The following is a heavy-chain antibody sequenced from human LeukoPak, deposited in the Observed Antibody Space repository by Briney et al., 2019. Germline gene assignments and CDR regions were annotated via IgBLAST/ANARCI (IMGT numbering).Heavy chain of an antibody. D-gene: IGHD2-2*01. J-gene: IGHJ6*02. V-gene: IGHV4-4*07. Sequence: TASEILSLTCTVSGGSISSYYWSWMRQPAGKGLEWIGRIYTSGSTNYNPSLKSRVTMSVDTSKNQFSLKLSSVTAADTAVYYCARDYCSSTSCSLGYYYGMDVWGQGTTVTVSS. CDR3: ARDYCSSTSCSLGYYYGMDV. CDR1: GGSISSYY. CDR2: IYTSGST.